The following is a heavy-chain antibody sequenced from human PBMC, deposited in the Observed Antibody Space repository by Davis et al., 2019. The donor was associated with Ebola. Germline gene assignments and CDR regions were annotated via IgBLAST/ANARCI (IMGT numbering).Heavy chain of an antibody. Sequence: PSETLSLTCTVSGASISGYYWSWIRQPAGKGLEWIGRIYNSGSTTYNPSLKSRVTMSVATSKNQFSLKLTSVTAADTAVYYCAKDRGYYYEGAFDLWGQGTMVTVSS. J-gene: IGHJ3*01. D-gene: IGHD3-22*01. CDR1: GASISGYY. V-gene: IGHV4-4*07. CDR3: AKDRGYYYEGAFDL. CDR2: IYNSGST.